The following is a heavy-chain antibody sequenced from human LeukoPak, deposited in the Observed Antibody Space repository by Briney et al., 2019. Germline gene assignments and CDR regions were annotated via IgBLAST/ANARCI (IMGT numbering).Heavy chain of an antibody. V-gene: IGHV3-23*01. Sequence: GGTLRLSCAASGFTFSSYAMNWVRQAPGKGLEWVSAISGSGGTTYYADSVKGRFTISRDNAKNSLYLQMNSLRAEDTAVYYCARVIAFRGYMDVWGKGTTVTVSS. CDR2: ISGSGGTT. J-gene: IGHJ6*03. D-gene: IGHD3-16*02. CDR3: ARVIAFRGYMDV. CDR1: GFTFSSYA.